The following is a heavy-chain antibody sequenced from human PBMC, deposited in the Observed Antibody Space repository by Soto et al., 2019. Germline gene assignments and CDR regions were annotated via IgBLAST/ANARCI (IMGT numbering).Heavy chain of an antibody. CDR1: GGSISSYY. J-gene: IGHJ6*02. Sequence: SETLSLTCTVSGGSISSYYWSWIRQPPGKGLEWIGYIYYSGSTNYNPSLKSRVTISVDTSKNQFSLKLSSVTAADTAVYYCARSYYYDSSGAATGYGMDVWGQGTTVTVSS. CDR3: ARSYYYDSSGAATGYGMDV. D-gene: IGHD3-22*01. V-gene: IGHV4-59*01. CDR2: IYYSGST.